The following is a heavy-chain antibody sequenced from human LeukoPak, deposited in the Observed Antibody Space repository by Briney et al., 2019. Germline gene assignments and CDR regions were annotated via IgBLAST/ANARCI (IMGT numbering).Heavy chain of an antibody. Sequence: SQTLSLTCAISGDSVSSNSAAWHWIRQSPSRGLEWLGRTYYRSKWYNDYAVSVKSRITINPDTSKNQFSLQLNSVTPEDTAVYYCARESVAAAGRLYYFDYWGQGTLVTVSS. V-gene: IGHV6-1*01. CDR2: TYYRSKWYN. D-gene: IGHD6-13*01. CDR1: GDSVSSNSAA. CDR3: ARESVAAAGRLYYFDY. J-gene: IGHJ4*02.